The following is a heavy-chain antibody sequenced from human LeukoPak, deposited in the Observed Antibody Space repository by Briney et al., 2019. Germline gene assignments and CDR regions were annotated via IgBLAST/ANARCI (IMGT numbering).Heavy chain of an antibody. CDR3: ARGFPYCSSTSCPGGYYYYMDV. V-gene: IGHV1-69*05. D-gene: IGHD2-2*01. J-gene: IGHJ6*03. CDR1: GFTFSSYA. CDR2: IIPIFGTA. Sequence: GGSLRLSCAASGFTFSSYAISWVRQAPGQGLEWMGGIIPIFGTANYAQKFQGRVTITTDESTSTAYMELSSLRSEDTAVYYCARGFPYCSSTSCPGGYYYYMDVWGKGTTVTVSS.